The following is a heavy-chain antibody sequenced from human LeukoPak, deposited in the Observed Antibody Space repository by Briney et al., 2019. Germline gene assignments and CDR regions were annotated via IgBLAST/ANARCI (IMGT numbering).Heavy chain of an antibody. Sequence: SVKVSCNASGATFTSYAISWVRQAPGQGLEWMGGIIPIFGTAKYDQKFQGRVTITADDSTSKAYMELSSLRSEDTAVYYCATPQVYSSSSLFDYWGQGTLVTVPS. CDR1: GATFTSYA. V-gene: IGHV1-69*01. CDR3: ATPQVYSSSSLFDY. J-gene: IGHJ4*02. CDR2: IIPIFGTA. D-gene: IGHD6-6*01.